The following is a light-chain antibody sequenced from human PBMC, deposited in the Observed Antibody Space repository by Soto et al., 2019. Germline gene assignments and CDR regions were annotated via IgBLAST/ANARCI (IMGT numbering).Light chain of an antibody. CDR3: SSYSTGGSYV. CDR1: SSDVGGYNS. Sequence: QSVLTQPASVSGSPGQSIAISCTGTSSDVGGYNSVSWYQQHPGKAPKLLIYDVSNRPSGVSDRFSGSKSGNTASLTISGLQAEDEDDYYCSSYSTGGSYVFGTGTKLTVL. V-gene: IGLV2-14*01. J-gene: IGLJ1*01. CDR2: DVS.